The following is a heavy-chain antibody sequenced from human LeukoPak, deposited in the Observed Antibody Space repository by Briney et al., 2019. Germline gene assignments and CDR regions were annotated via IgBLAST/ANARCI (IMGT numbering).Heavy chain of an antibody. J-gene: IGHJ4*02. CDR3: ARRVRSGWCWDFDY. D-gene: IGHD6-19*01. Sequence: GESLKTSLKGSGYSLNSYWITWVRQMPGKGLEWMGRIDPSDSYIKYSPSFQGHVTISADKSTSTAYLQWSSLKASDTAMYYCARRVRSGWCWDFDYWGQRTMVTVSS. CDR2: IDPSDSYI. V-gene: IGHV5-10-1*01. CDR1: GYSLNSYW.